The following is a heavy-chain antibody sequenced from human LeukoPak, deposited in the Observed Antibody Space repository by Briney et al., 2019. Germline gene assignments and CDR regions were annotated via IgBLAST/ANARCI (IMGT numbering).Heavy chain of an antibody. J-gene: IGHJ5*02. CDR3: ARHRGQDYYYGRLNWFDP. CDR1: GDSVSSNSAA. CDR2: TYYRSKWYN. D-gene: IGHD3-10*01. V-gene: IGHV6-1*01. Sequence: SQTLSLTCAISGDSVSSNSAAWNWIRQSPSRGLEWLGRTYYRSKWYNDYAVSVKSRITINPDTSKNQFSLQLNSVTPEDTAVYYCARHRGQDYYYGRLNWFDPWGQGTLVTVSS.